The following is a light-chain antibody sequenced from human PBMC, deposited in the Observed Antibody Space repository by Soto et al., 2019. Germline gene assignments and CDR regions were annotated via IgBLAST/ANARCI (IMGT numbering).Light chain of an antibody. Sequence: DIQMTQSPSSVSASVGDRVTITCRASQGISSWLAWHQQKPGKAPKLLIYSASSLQSGVPSRFSGSGSGTESTLTITGLQPDDLGTYYCQHTTDFTFGQGTKVDIK. CDR3: QHTTDFT. CDR1: QGISSW. CDR2: SAS. J-gene: IGKJ2*01. V-gene: IGKV1-12*02.